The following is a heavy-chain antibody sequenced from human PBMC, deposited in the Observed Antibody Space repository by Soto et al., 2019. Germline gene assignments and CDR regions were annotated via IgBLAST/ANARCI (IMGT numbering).Heavy chain of an antibody. CDR3: VKIWDYYDSSGYFGPLDY. V-gene: IGHV3-30*18. CDR2: ISYDGSNK. J-gene: IGHJ4*02. CDR1: GFTFSSYG. Sequence: QVQLVESGGGVVQPGRSLRLSCAASGFTFSSYGMHWVRQAPGKGLEWVAVISYDGSNKYYADSVKGRFTISRDNSKNTLYLQMNSLRAEDTAVYYCVKIWDYYDSSGYFGPLDYWGQGTLVTVSS. D-gene: IGHD3-22*01.